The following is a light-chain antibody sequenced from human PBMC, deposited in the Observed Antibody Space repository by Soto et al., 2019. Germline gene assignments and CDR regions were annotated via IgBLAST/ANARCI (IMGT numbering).Light chain of an antibody. V-gene: IGKV3-20*01. J-gene: IGKJ5*01. Sequence: PGERATLSCRASRTVDGNYLAWYHQKPGQAPRLLIHSASTRAPGIPDRFSASGAGTDFTLTISRLEPEDSAVYYCQQYSASPRTFGPGTHWRL. CDR3: QQYSASPRT. CDR2: SAS. CDR1: RTVDGNY.